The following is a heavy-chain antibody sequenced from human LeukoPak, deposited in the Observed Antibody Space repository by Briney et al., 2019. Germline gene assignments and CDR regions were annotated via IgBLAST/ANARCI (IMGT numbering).Heavy chain of an antibody. CDR1: GYTFSTYY. D-gene: IGHD1-26*01. CDR3: SRDLGGSYNDY. Sequence: ASVKVSCRASGYTFSTYYLNWLRQPIGQGLGWVGVTNPSGATTTYAQKFQGRVTMTRDTSTSTVYMELSSLRIEDTAMYYCSRDLGGSYNDYWGQGTMVTVSS. V-gene: IGHV1-46*01. CDR2: TNPSGATT. J-gene: IGHJ4*02.